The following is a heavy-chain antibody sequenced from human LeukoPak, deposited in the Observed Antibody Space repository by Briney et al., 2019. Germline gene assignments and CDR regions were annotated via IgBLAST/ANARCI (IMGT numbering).Heavy chain of an antibody. Sequence: PSETLSLTCTVSGGSISSSSYYWGWIRQPPGKGLEWIGSIYYSGSTYYNPSLKSRVTISVDTSKNQFSLKLSSVTAADTAVYYCARGRRFGESILGGFTMVFNYYFDYWGQGTLVTVSS. CDR2: IYYSGST. J-gene: IGHJ4*02. CDR1: GGSISSSSYY. V-gene: IGHV4-39*07. D-gene: IGHD3-10*01. CDR3: ARGRRFGESILGGFTMVFNYYFDY.